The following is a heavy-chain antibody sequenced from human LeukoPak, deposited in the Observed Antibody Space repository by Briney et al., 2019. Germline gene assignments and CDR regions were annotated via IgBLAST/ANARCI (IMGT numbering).Heavy chain of an antibody. Sequence: GGALRLSCAASGFIFSSYGMHWVGQAPGKGVEGVAFIRYGGSDKYYADSVKGGFTIYRDNSKKKLYLQMTSLRAEDTAVYYCAKDVSQYYDYWGQGTLVTVSS. D-gene: IGHD3-10*01. J-gene: IGHJ4*02. CDR1: GFIFSSYG. CDR2: IRYGGSDK. V-gene: IGHV3-30*02. CDR3: AKDVSQYYDY.